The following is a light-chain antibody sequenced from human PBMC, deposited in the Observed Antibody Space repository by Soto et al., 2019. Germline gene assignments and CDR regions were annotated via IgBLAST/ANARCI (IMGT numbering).Light chain of an antibody. CDR3: QQCGSPPS. CDR1: QSVSSSY. J-gene: IGKJ1*01. CDR2: DTS. V-gene: IGKV3-20*01. Sequence: EVVLTQSAGTLSLSPGERATLSCRASQSVSSSYLGWYQQKPGQGPRLLIYDTSSRATGIPARFSGSGSGTAFTLAISRLEPEDFAVYYCQQCGSPPSFGQGTKVDIK.